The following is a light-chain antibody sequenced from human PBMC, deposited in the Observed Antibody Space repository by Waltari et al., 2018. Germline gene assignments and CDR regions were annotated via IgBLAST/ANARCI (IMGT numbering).Light chain of an antibody. CDR2: EVT. CDR3: SSYSTSSTLV. CDR1: PSDVGGYNY. Sequence: QSALPQPASVSGPPGQPIPISCTGTPSDVGGYNYVPWYRQPPGKAPKLMIYEVTNRPSGVSNRFSGSKSGNTASLTISGLQAEDEADYYCSSYSTSSTLVFGGGTRVTVL. J-gene: IGLJ3*02. V-gene: IGLV2-14*01.